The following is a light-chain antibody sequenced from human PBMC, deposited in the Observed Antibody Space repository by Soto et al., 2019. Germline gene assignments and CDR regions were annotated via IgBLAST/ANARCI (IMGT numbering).Light chain of an antibody. J-gene: IGLJ1*01. Sequence: QSALTQPPSASGSPVQSVTISCTGTSSDVGGYKYVSWYQQHPGKAPKVMIYEVSKRPSGVPDRFSGSKSGNTASLTVSGLQAEDEADYYCSSYAGSDLYAFGSGTKVTVL. CDR1: SSDVGGYKY. V-gene: IGLV2-8*01. CDR2: EVS. CDR3: SSYAGSDLYA.